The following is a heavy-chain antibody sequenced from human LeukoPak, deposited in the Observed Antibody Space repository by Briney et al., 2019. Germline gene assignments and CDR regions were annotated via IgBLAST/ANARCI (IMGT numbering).Heavy chain of an antibody. D-gene: IGHD6-6*01. CDR1: GFTFNNYW. CDR3: ARVYSSSSEKAFDY. V-gene: IGHV3-7*01. J-gene: IGHJ4*02. Sequence: PGGSLRLSCAASGFTFNNYWMSWVRQAPGKGLEWVANIKQDGSEKYYVDSVKGRFTISRDSAKNSLYMQMNSLRAEDTAVYYCARVYSSSSEKAFDYWGQGTLVTVSS. CDR2: IKQDGSEK.